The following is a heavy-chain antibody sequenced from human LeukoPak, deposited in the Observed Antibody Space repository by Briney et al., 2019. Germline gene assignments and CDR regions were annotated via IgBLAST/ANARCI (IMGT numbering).Heavy chain of an antibody. V-gene: IGHV4-59*01. CDR3: ARPCCSSTSCYEDDAFDI. Sequence: PSETLSLTCTVSGGSISSYYWSWIRQPPGKGLEWIGYIYYSGSTNYNPSLKSRVTISVDTSKNQFSLKLSSVTAADTAVYYCARPCCSSTSCYEDDAFDIWGQGTMVTVSS. CDR1: GGSISSYY. CDR2: IYYSGST. J-gene: IGHJ3*02. D-gene: IGHD2-2*01.